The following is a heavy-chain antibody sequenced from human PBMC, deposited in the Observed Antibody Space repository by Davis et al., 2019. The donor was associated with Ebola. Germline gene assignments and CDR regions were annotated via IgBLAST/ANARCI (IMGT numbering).Heavy chain of an antibody. J-gene: IGHJ4*02. CDR1: GFTFGDYA. Sequence: GGSLRLSCTASGFTFGDYAMSWVRQAPGKGLEWVAVISYDGSNKYYADSVKGRFTISRDNSKNTLYLQMNSLRAEDTAVYYCARRSGPDYWGQGTLVTVSS. D-gene: IGHD2-15*01. V-gene: IGHV3-30*04. CDR3: ARRSGPDY. CDR2: ISYDGSNK.